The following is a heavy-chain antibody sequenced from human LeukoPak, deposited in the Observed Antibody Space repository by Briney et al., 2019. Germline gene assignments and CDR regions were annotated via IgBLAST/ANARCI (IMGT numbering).Heavy chain of an antibody. CDR2: INPSGGST. V-gene: IGHV1-46*01. CDR1: GYTFTSYY. D-gene: IGHD3-9*01. CDR3: ARDRDTYYDILTGYSSYYFDY. J-gene: IGHJ4*02. Sequence: ASVKVSCEASGYTFTSYYMHWVRQAPGQGLEWMGIINPSGGSTSYAQKFQGRVTMTRDTSTSTVYMELSSLRSEDTAVYYCARDRDTYYDILTGYSSYYFDYWGQGTLVTVSS.